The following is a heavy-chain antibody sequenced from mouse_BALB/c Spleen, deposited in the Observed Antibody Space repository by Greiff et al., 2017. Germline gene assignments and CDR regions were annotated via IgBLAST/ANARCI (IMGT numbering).Heavy chain of an antibody. J-gene: IGHJ4*01. CDR2: INPYNGDT. V-gene: IGHV1-37*01. Sequence: VQLKQSGPELVKPGASVKISRKASGYSFTGYFMNWVKQSHGKSLEWIGRINPYNGDTFYNQKFKGKATLTVDKSSSTAHMELLSLTSEDSAVYYCVRGTYGSSYYAMDYWGQGTSVTVSS. CDR1: GYSFTGYF. D-gene: IGHD1-1*01. CDR3: VRGTYGSSYYAMDY.